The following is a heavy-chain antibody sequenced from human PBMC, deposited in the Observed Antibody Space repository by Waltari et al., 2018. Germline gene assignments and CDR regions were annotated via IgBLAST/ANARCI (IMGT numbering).Heavy chain of an antibody. J-gene: IGHJ4*01. CDR2: RKEDGSKK. CDR1: GFTFSTYW. V-gene: IGHV3-7*01. Sequence: VQLVESGGGLVQPGGSLRLSCAASGFTFSTYWMNWVRQAPGEGVEGGGERKEDGSKKQYAGSVKGRFTISRDNAKNSLFLQLNSLRVEDTAIYYCASFGYCADGVCYGDFWGQGTLVTVSS. CDR3: ASFGYCADGVCYGDF. D-gene: IGHD2-8*01.